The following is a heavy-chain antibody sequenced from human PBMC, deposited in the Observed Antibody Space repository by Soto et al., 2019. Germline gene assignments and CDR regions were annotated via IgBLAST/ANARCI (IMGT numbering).Heavy chain of an antibody. CDR3: ARGYCSGDTCYHIDY. J-gene: IGHJ4*02. D-gene: IGHD2-15*01. Sequence: EVQLLDSGGGSVQPGGSLRLSCAASGFTFSSFVMRWVRQAPGKGLQWVSSISGTGGSTYYADSVKGRFTISRDNSKNTLYLQMNSLRAEDTAVYVCARGYCSGDTCYHIDYWGQGTLVTVSS. V-gene: IGHV3-23*01. CDR1: GFTFSSFV. CDR2: ISGTGGST.